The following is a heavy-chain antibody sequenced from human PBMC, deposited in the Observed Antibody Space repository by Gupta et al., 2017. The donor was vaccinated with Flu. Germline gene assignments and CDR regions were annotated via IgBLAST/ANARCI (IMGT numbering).Heavy chain of an antibody. V-gene: IGHV4-4*02. CDR3: ATAGCSGGSCYSAYFDY. CDR1: GGSISSSNW. D-gene: IGHD2-15*01. CDR2: ISHSGST. Sequence: QVQLQESGPGLVKPSGTLSLTCAVSGGSISSSNWWSWVRPPPGEGLEWIGEISHSGSTNSNPSLKSRVTISVDKSKNQFSLKLSSVTAADTAVYYCATAGCSGGSCYSAYFDYWGQGTMVTVSS. J-gene: IGHJ4*02.